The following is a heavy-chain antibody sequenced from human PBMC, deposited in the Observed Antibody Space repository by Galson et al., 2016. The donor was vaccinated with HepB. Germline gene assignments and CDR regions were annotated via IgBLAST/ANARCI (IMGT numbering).Heavy chain of an antibody. CDR3: ARGARPLTAVMHRRGHLDR. Sequence: LSLTCTVSGGSISRYFWSWIRQAPGTGLQWIGHDYDSGSTEYNPSLESRVTILLDPSRTRFSLKLRSVSAADTAVYYCARGARPLTAVMHRRGHLDRWGQGTLVTVSS. V-gene: IGHV4-59*01. CDR1: GGSISRYF. CDR2: DYDSGST. J-gene: IGHJ5*02. D-gene: IGHD4-17*01.